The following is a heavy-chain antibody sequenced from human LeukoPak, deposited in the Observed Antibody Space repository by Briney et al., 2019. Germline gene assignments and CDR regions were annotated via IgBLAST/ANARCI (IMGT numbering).Heavy chain of an antibody. CDR1: GGSIISYY. V-gene: IGHV4-59*01. D-gene: IGHD1-26*01. CDR3: ARVRGSSGSYECYNYMDV. J-gene: IGHJ6*03. Sequence: SETLSLTCTVSGGSIISYYGSWIRQPPGKGLEGSGYIYYSGSTSYNPSLKSRVTISVDTSKNEFSLKLGSVTAADPAVYYCARVRGSSGSYECYNYMDVWGKGTTVTISS. CDR2: IYYSGST.